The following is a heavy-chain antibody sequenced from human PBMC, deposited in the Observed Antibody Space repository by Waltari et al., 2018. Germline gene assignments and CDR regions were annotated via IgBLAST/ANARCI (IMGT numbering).Heavy chain of an antibody. V-gene: IGHV1-8*01. CDR1: GYTLPSYD. CDR2: MNPNSGNT. D-gene: IGHD3-3*01. CDR3: ARGVLYYDFWSGYNFDY. J-gene: IGHJ4*02. Sequence: QVQLVQSGAEVKKPGASVKVSCTASGYTLPSYDITWVRQATGQGLEWMVWMNPNSGNTGYAQKFQGRVTMTRNTSISTAYMELSSLRSEDTAVYYCARGVLYYDFWSGYNFDYWGQGTLVTVSS.